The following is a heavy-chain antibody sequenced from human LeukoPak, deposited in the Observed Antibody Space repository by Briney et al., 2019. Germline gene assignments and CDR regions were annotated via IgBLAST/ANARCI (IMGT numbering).Heavy chain of an antibody. D-gene: IGHD6-19*01. CDR3: ARDRGSSGWYEFDY. CDR1: GFTSSSYW. J-gene: IGHJ4*02. V-gene: IGHV3-7*01. Sequence: GGSLRLSCAASGFTSSSYWMSWVRQAPGKGLEWVANIKQDGSEKYYVDSVKGRFTISRDNAKNSLYLQMNSLRAEDTAVYYCARDRGSSGWYEFDYWGQGTLVTVSS. CDR2: IKQDGSEK.